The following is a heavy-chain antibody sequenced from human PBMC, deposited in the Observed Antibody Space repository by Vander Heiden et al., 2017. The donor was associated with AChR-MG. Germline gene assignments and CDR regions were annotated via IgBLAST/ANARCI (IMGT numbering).Heavy chain of an antibody. D-gene: IGHD4-4*01. J-gene: IGHJ4*02. CDR1: GFTFSDYY. CDR2: ISSSGSIT. CDR3: ARDPKDYSNYPY. Sequence: QVQLVESGGGLVKPGGSLRLPCAASGFTFSDYYMSWIRQAPGKGLEWVSYISSSGSITYYADSVKGRFTISRDNAKNSLYLQMNSLRAEDTAVYYCARDPKDYSNYPYWGQGTLVTVSS. V-gene: IGHV3-11*01.